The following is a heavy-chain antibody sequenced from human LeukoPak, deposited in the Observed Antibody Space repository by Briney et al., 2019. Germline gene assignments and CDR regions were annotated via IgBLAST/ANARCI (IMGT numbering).Heavy chain of an antibody. CDR2: IYYSGST. CDR1: GGSISSYY. CDR3: ARHRINYYGSGSYFDY. V-gene: IGHV4-59*08. D-gene: IGHD3-10*01. Sequence: SETLSLTCTVSGGSISSYYWSWIRQPPGKGLEWIGYIYYSGSTNYNPSLKSRVTISVDTSKNQFSLKLSSVTAADTAVYYCARHRINYYGSGSYFDYWGQGTLVTVSS. J-gene: IGHJ4*02.